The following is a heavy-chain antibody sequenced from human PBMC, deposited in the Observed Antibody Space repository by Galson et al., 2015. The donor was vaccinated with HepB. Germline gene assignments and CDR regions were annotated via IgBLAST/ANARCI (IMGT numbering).Heavy chain of an antibody. CDR1: GGTFSSYA. V-gene: IGHV1-69*13. J-gene: IGHJ3*02. D-gene: IGHD2-21*01. CDR3: ARGLLAAYCGGDCSAGAFDI. Sequence: QSGAEVKKPGASVKVSCKASGGTFSSYAISWVRQAPGQGLEWMGGIIPIFGTANYAQKFQGRVTITADESTSTAYMELSSLRSEDTAVYYCARGLLAAYCGGDCSAGAFDIWGQGTMVTVSS. CDR2: IIPIFGTA.